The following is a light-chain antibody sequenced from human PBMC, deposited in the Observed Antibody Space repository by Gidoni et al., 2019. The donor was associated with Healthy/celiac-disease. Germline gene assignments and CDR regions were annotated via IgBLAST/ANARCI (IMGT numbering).Light chain of an antibody. V-gene: IGLV1-40*01. Sequence: QSVLPQPPSVSAAPGQRVTISCIGSSSNIGAGYDVHGYQQLPGTAPKRLMYANINRPAGVPDRFSGAKSGTSASLAITGLQAEDEGDYYCQSYDRSLSGVVFGGGTKLTVL. CDR2: ANI. CDR3: QSYDRSLSGVV. CDR1: SSNIGAGYD. J-gene: IGLJ2*01.